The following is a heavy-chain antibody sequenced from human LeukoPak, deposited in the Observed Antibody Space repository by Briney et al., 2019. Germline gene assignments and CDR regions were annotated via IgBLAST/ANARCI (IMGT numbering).Heavy chain of an antibody. CDR3: ARTDCTNGVCYIPYFDY. CDR1: GYTFTSYY. V-gene: IGHV1-46*01. J-gene: IGHJ4*02. D-gene: IGHD2-8*01. CDR2: INLSGGST. Sequence: ASVKVSCKASGYTFTSYYMHWVRQAPGQGLEWMGIINLSGGSTSYAQKFQGRVTMTRDTSTSTVYMELSSLRSEDTAVYYCARTDCTNGVCYIPYFDYWGQGTLVTVSS.